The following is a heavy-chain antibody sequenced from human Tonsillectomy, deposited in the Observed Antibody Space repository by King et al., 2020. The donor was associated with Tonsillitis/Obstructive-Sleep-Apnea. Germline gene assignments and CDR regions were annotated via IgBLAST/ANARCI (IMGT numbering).Heavy chain of an antibody. Sequence: DVQLVESGGGLVQPGGSLRLSCAASGFTFRSYSMKWVRQAPGKGLEWVSYISSRSSTIFYAHSVKGRFTISRDNGENSLYLQMNSLRDKDTAVYYCARVLWYGDRSGIDYWGQGTLVTVSS. J-gene: IGHJ4*02. CDR1: GFTFRSYS. CDR2: ISSRSSTI. D-gene: IGHD4-17*01. CDR3: ARVLWYGDRSGIDY. V-gene: IGHV3-48*02.